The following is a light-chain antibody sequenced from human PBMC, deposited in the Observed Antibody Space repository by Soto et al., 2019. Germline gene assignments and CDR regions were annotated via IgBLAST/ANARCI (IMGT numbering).Light chain of an antibody. CDR2: GAS. CDR3: QQYCRSLT. V-gene: IGKV3-20*01. CDR1: QSVSSSY. Sequence: EIVLTQSPGTLSLSPGERATLSCRASQSVSSSYLAWYQQKPGQAPRLLIYGASSRATGIPDRFSGSGSGTDFTLTSSRLEPEEFAVYYCQQYCRSLTFGGGTKVEIK. J-gene: IGKJ4*01.